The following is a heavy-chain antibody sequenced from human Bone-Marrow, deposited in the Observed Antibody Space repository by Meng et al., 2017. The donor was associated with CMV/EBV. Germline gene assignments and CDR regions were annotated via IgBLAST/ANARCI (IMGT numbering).Heavy chain of an antibody. V-gene: IGHV3-30*02. Sequence: GEYLKISCAASGFTFSSYGMHWVRQAPGKGLKWVSFIRHDGSNKYYADSVKGRFTISRDNSKNTLYLQMNSLRAEDTAVYYCAKFGNCSTTSCLWYFDIWGRGTLVTVSS. CDR2: IRHDGSNK. D-gene: IGHD2-2*01. CDR1: GFTFSSYG. CDR3: AKFGNCSTTSCLWYFDI. J-gene: IGHJ2*01.